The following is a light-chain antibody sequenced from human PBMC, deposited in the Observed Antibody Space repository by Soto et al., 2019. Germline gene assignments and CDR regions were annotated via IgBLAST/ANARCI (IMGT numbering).Light chain of an antibody. V-gene: IGKV1-12*01. J-gene: IGKJ1*01. Sequence: DIQMTQSPSSVSASVGDRVTITCRASQGLNSWLTWYQQKPGRAPKLLIYAASNLQSGVPSRFSGSGSGTEFALTISSLQPADVATYYCQQGNGFPRTFGQGPKLDIQ. CDR1: QGLNSW. CDR2: AAS. CDR3: QQGNGFPRT.